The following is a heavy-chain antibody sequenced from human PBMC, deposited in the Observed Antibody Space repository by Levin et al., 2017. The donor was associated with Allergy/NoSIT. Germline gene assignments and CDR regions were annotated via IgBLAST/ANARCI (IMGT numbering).Heavy chain of an antibody. D-gene: IGHD6-13*01. Sequence: GGSLRLSCAASGLSFSTYAMNWVRQAPGKGLEWVSDISGSGGSTSYADSVKGRFTISRDNSKNTLYLQMDSLRVEDTAVYYCAKVRGQQLIDHFQQWGQGTLVTVSS. CDR1: GLSFSTYA. V-gene: IGHV3-23*01. J-gene: IGHJ1*01. CDR3: AKVRGQQLIDHFQQ. CDR2: ISGSGGST.